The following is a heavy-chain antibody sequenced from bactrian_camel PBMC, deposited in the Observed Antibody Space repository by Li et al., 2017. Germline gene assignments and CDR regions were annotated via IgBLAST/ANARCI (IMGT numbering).Heavy chain of an antibody. CDR1: GFTYPFSAHY. V-gene: IGHV3S53*01. Sequence: HVQLVESGGGSVQAGGSLKLACVGTGFTYPFSAHYLGWFRQAPGQEREGVASVVGDGTTAYGDSVKGRFTISKDNAKNTLYLQMNSLKPEDTAMYFCAAEEGTYCSGGYLQPADFGYWGQGTQVTVS. CDR3: AAEEGTYCSGGYLQPADFGY. J-gene: IGHJ6*01. D-gene: IGHD2*01. CDR2: VVGDGTT.